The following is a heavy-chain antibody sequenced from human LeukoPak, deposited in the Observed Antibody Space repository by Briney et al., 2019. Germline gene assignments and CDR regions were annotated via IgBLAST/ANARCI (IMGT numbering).Heavy chain of an antibody. V-gene: IGHV4-31*03. Sequence: SQTLSLTCTVSGGSISSGGYYWSWIRQHPGKGLEWIGYIYYSGSTYYNPSLKSRVTISVDTSKNQFSLELSSVTAADTAVYYCARLLSRSTSCDPWGQGTLVTVSS. D-gene: IGHD2-2*01. CDR1: GGSISSGGYY. J-gene: IGHJ5*02. CDR2: IYYSGST. CDR3: ARLLSRSTSCDP.